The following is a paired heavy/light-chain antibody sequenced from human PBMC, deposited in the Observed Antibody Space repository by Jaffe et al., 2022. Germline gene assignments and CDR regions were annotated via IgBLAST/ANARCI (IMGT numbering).Heavy chain of an antibody. CDR1: GYSFTSYW. Sequence: EVQLVQSGAEVKKPGESLKISCKGSGYSFTSYWIGWVRQMPGKGLEWMGIIYPGDSDTRYSPSFQGQVTISADKSISTAYLQWSSLKASDTAMYYCVRHGRRDGYNLFWADAFDIWGQGTMVTVSS. D-gene: IGHD5-12*01. J-gene: IGHJ3*02. CDR3: VRHGRRDGYNLFWADAFDI. V-gene: IGHV5-51*01. CDR2: IYPGDSDT.
Light chain of an antibody. Sequence: EIVLTQSPDFQSVTPKEKVTITCRASQSIGSSLHWYQQKPDQSPKLLIKYASQSISGVPSRFSGSGSGTDFTLTINSLEAEDAATYYCHQSSSLPFTFGPGTKVDIK. V-gene: IGKV6-21*02. CDR2: YAS. CDR1: QSIGSS. J-gene: IGKJ3*01. CDR3: HQSSSLPFT.